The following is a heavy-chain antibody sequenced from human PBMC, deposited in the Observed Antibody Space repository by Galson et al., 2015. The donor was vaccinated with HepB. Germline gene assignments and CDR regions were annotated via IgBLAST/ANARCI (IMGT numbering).Heavy chain of an antibody. CDR1: GYTFTGYY. CDR2: INPNSGGT. V-gene: IGHV1-2*02. Sequence: SVKVSCKASGYTFTGYYMHWVRQAPGQGLEWMGWINPNSGGTNYAQKFQGRVTMTRDTSISTAYMELSRLRSDDTAVYYCARDGDIVVVPAAPGIGYWGQGTLVTVSS. J-gene: IGHJ4*02. D-gene: IGHD2-2*01. CDR3: ARDGDIVVVPAAPGIGY.